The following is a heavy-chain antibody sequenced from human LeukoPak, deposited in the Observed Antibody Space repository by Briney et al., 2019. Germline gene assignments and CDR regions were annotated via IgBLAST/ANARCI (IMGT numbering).Heavy chain of an antibody. V-gene: IGHV3-48*01. J-gene: IGHJ4*02. D-gene: IGHD3-9*01. CDR2: ISSSSSTI. CDR1: GFTFSSYS. Sequence: GGSLRLSCAASGFTFSSYSMNWVRQAPGKGLEWVSYISSSSSTIYYADSVKGLFTISRDNAKNSLYLQMNSLRAEDTAVYYCARDQSGYDILTGYYQGGNDYWGQGTLVTVSS. CDR3: ARDQSGYDILTGYYQGGNDY.